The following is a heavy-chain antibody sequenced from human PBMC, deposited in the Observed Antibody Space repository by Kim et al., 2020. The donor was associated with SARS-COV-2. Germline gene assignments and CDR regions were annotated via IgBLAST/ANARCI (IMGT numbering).Heavy chain of an antibody. Sequence: ADSVKGRFTISRDNSKNTLYLQMNSLRAEDTAVYYCAKGPGGSSWYYFDYWGQGTLVTVSS. CDR3: AKGPGGSSWYYFDY. V-gene: IGHV3-30*02. J-gene: IGHJ4*02. D-gene: IGHD6-13*01.